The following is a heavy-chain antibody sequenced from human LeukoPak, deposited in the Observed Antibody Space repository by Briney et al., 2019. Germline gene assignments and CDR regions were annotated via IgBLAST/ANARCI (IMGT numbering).Heavy chain of an antibody. CDR1: GFTFSSYG. CDR3: AKSYGSGSYFAFDY. Sequence: PGRSLRLSCAASGFTFSSYGMHWVRQAPGKGLEWVAVISYDGSNKYYADSVKGRFTISRDNSENTLYLQMNSLRAEDTAVYYCAKSYGSGSYFAFDYWGQGTLVTVSS. CDR2: ISYDGSNK. V-gene: IGHV3-30*18. D-gene: IGHD3-10*01. J-gene: IGHJ4*02.